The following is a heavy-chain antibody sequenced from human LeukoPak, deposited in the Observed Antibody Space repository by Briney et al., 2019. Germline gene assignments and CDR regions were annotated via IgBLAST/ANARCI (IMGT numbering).Heavy chain of an antibody. V-gene: IGHV4-59*01. D-gene: IGHD3-9*01. CDR1: GGSISSYY. Sequence: SETLSLTCTVSGGSISSYYWSWIRQPPGKGLEWIGYIYYSGSTNCNPSLKSRVTISVDTSKNQFSLKLSSVTAADTAVYYCARGDFDWLSRFDYWGQGTLVTVSS. CDR3: ARGDFDWLSRFDY. J-gene: IGHJ4*02. CDR2: IYYSGST.